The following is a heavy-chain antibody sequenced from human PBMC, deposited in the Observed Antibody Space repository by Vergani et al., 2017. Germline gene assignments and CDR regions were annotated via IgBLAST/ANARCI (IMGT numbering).Heavy chain of an antibody. D-gene: IGHD4-17*01. J-gene: IGHJ4*02. CDR3: ARGGGDYGYYFDY. CDR1: FDSIRNLY. Sequence: QVQLQESGPGLVKSSETLSLTCSVSFDSIRNLYCNWIRQPPGKGMEWIGAIHYSENTNSNPSLKTPVTISVYTSKNPFSLKLSSVAAADTAVYYCARGGGDYGYYFDYWGQGTLVTVSS. CDR2: IHYSENT. V-gene: IGHV4-59*11.